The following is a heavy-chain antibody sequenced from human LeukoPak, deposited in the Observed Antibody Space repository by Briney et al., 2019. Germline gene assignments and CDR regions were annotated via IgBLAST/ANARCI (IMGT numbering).Heavy chain of an antibody. CDR1: GYTFTGYY. J-gene: IGHJ6*02. V-gene: IGHV1-2*02. CDR2: INPNSGGT. D-gene: IGHD5-12*01. Sequence: GASVNVSCKASGYTFTGYYMHWVRQAPGQGLEWMGWINPNSGGTNYAQKFQGRVTMTRDTSISTAYTELSRLRSDDTAVYYCARDLLIVATITSYYYYGMDVWGQGTTVTVSS. CDR3: ARDLLIVATITSYYYYGMDV.